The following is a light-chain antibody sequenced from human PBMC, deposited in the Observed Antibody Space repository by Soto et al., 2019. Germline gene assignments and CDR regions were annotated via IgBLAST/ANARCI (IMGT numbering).Light chain of an antibody. CDR1: QSVVSDY. CDR3: QQYGGARYT. J-gene: IGKJ2*01. Sequence: EIVLTQSPDTLSLSPGEGVTLSCRASQSVVSDYVAWYQQTPGQAPRLLIYGASIGATGLPARFSCSGSGTNFSITSSRLYYDFLALYYRQQYGGARYTFGPGT. CDR2: GAS. V-gene: IGKV3-20*01.